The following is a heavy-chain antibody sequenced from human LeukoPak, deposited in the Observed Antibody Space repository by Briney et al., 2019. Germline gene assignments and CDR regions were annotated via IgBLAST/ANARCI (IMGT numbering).Heavy chain of an antibody. CDR1: GFTFSSYA. D-gene: IGHD3-3*01. CDR3: AREERTFGVVIDY. J-gene: IGHJ4*02. Sequence: GGSLRLSCAASGFTFSSYAMHWVRQAPGKGLEWVAVISYDGSNKYYADSVKGRFTISRDNSKNTLYLQMNSLRAEDTAVYYCAREERTFGVVIDYWGQGTLVTVSS. V-gene: IGHV3-30*01. CDR2: ISYDGSNK.